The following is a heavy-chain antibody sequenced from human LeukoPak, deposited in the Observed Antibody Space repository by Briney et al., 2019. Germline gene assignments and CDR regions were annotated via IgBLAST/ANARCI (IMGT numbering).Heavy chain of an antibody. CDR3: ARDRPYSSSWYY. Sequence: SVKVSCKVSGGTFSSYAISWVRQAPGQGLEWMGRIIPIFGTANYAQKFQGRVTITTDESTSTAYMELSSLRSEDTAVYYCARDRPYSSSWYYWGQGTLVTVSS. J-gene: IGHJ4*02. CDR2: IIPIFGTA. D-gene: IGHD6-13*01. CDR1: GGTFSSYA. V-gene: IGHV1-69*05.